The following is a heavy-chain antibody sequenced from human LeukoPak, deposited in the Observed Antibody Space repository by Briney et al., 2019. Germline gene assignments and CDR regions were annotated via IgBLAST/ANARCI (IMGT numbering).Heavy chain of an antibody. V-gene: IGHV3-48*02. CDR3: VRGVGVSRFNYFDP. Sequence: GGSLRLSCAASGFTFSNYNMNWVRQAPGKGLEWVSYISRSSSSIYYADSVKGRFTISRDNARSSLYLQMNSLRDDDTAVYYCVRGVGVSRFNYFDPWGQGTLVIVSP. CDR1: GFTFSNYN. CDR2: ISRSSSSI. D-gene: IGHD6-13*01. J-gene: IGHJ5*02.